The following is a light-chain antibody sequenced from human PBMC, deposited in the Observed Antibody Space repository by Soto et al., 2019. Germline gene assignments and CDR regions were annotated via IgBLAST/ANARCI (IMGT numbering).Light chain of an antibody. CDR3: QQYYSTPRA. V-gene: IGKV4-1*01. CDR1: QSVLLSLNNKNY. Sequence: DILMTQSPDSLTVSLGERATIHCKSSQSVLLSLNNKNYLAWYQQKPGQPPKQLFYWASTRESGVPDRFSGSGSGTDFTLSISNLQADDVAVYYCQQYYSTPRAFGQGTKVDIK. J-gene: IGKJ1*01. CDR2: WAS.